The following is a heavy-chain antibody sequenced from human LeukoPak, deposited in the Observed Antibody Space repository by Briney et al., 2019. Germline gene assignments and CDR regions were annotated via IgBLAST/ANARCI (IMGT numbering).Heavy chain of an antibody. D-gene: IGHD5-18*01. V-gene: IGHV3-30*02. Sequence: GGSLRLSCAASGFTFSSYGMHWVRQAPGKGLEWVAFIRYDGSNKYYADSVKGRFTISRDNSKNTLFLQMNSLRAEDTAVYYCARDLSGIAGYTYGRGIDYWGQGTLVTVSS. CDR3: ARDLSGIAGYTYGRGIDY. J-gene: IGHJ4*02. CDR1: GFTFSSYG. CDR2: IRYDGSNK.